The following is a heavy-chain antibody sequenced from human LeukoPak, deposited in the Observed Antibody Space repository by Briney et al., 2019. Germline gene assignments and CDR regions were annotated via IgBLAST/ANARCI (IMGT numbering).Heavy chain of an antibody. V-gene: IGHV4-59*01. Sequence: PSETLSLTCTVSGGSISSYYWSWIRQPPGKGLEWIGYIYYSGSTNYNPSLKSRVTISVDTSKNQFSLKLSSVTAADTAVYYCARRVGDYFGGPYYYYYMDVWGKGTTVTVSS. J-gene: IGHJ6*03. D-gene: IGHD2-21*01. CDR1: GGSISSYY. CDR3: ARRVGDYFGGPYYYYYMDV. CDR2: IYYSGST.